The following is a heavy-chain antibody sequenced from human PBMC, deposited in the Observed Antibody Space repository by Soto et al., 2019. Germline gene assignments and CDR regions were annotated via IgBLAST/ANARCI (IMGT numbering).Heavy chain of an antibody. CDR1: GGSISSYY. CDR2: IYYSGST. V-gene: IGHV4-59*01. Sequence: SETLSLTCTVSGGSISSYYWSWIRQPPGKGLEWIGYIYYSGSTNYNPSLKSRVTISVDTSKNQFSLKLSSVTAADTAVYYCARLYYYGSGGNWFDPWGQGTLITVSS. D-gene: IGHD3-10*01. J-gene: IGHJ5*02. CDR3: ARLYYYGSGGNWFDP.